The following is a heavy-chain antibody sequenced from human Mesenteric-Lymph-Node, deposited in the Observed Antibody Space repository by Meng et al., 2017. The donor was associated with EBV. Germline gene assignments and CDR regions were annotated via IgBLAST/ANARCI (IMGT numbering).Heavy chain of an antibody. J-gene: IGHJ4*02. CDR3: ARRGIAEGFDF. CDR1: GGSVSSGGYS. V-gene: IGHV4-30-2*01. Sequence: QSQLQESGSGLVKPSQTLSLTCAVSGGSVSSGGYSWSWIRQPPGKGLEWIGYIYHFGSPNYNPSLKSRVTISVDRSKNQFSLNLTSMTAADMAVYYCARRGIAEGFDFWGQGTLVTVSS. CDR2: IYHFGSP.